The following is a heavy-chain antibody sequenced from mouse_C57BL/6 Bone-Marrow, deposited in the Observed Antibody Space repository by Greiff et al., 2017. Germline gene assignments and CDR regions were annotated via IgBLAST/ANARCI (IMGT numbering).Heavy chain of an antibody. CDR3: ARIVLYYGSSYGGFAY. CDR2: IWWDDDK. V-gene: IGHV8-8*01. CDR1: GFSLSTFGMG. Sequence: QVTLKECGPGILQPSQTLSLTCSFSGFSLSTFGMGVGWIRQPSGKGLEWLAHIWWDDDKYYNPALKSRLTISKDTSQNQVFLKIANVDTADTATYYCARIVLYYGSSYGGFAYWGQGTLVTVSA. D-gene: IGHD1-1*01. J-gene: IGHJ3*01.